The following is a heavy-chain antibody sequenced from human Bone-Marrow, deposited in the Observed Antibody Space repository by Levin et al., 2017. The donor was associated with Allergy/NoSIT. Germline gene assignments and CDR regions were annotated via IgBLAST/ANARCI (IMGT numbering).Heavy chain of an antibody. J-gene: IGHJ2*01. CDR1: GFTFSNAW. CDR2: IKSKTDGGTT. V-gene: IGHV3-15*01. CDR3: TTVVSLDWYFDR. Sequence: GESLKISCAASGFTFSNAWMSWVRQAPGKGLEWVGRIKSKTDGGTTDYAAPVKGRFTISRDDSKNTLYLQMNSLKTEDTAVYYCTTVVSLDWYFDRWGRGTLVTVSS.